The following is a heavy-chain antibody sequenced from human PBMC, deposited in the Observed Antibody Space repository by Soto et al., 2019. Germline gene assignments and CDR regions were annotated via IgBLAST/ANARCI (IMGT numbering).Heavy chain of an antibody. CDR2: IYYSGST. CDR1: GGSISSGGYY. CDR3: ARLYNWNTPYFDY. J-gene: IGHJ4*02. V-gene: IGHV4-31*03. Sequence: QVQLQESGPGLVKPSQTLSLTCTVSGGSISSGGYYWTWIRQRPGKGLEWIGFIYYSGSTSYNPSLKSRVTISVDTSKNQFSLKLSSVTAADTAVYYCARLYNWNTPYFDYWGQGTLVTVSS. D-gene: IGHD1-20*01.